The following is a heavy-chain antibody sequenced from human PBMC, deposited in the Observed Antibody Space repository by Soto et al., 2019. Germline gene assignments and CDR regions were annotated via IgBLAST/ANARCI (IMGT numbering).Heavy chain of an antibody. CDR1: GYAFTTYG. CDR2: ISARNGNT. V-gene: IGHV1-18*01. J-gene: IGHJ4*02. Sequence: QVHLVQSGAEVKKPGASVKVSCQGSGYAFTTYGITWVRQAPGQGLEWMGWISARNGNTNYAQKLQGRVTVTRDTSTSPAYMELRSLRYDDTAVYYCARGRYGDYWGQGALVTVSS. D-gene: IGHD1-1*01. CDR3: ARGRYGDY.